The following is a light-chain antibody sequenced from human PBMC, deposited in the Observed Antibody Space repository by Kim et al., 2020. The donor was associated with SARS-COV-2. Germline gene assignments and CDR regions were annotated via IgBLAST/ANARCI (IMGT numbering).Light chain of an antibody. CDR2: DVS. V-gene: IGLV2-14*03. CDR1: GRDVGGYNC. J-gene: IGLJ3*02. CDR3: SSYTSSSTWV. Sequence: QSIRSSCKGTGRDVGGYNCVSWYQQHPGKAPKLMIYDVSNRPSGVSNRFSGSKSGNTASLTISGLQAEDEADYYCSSYTSSSTWVFGGGTQLTVL.